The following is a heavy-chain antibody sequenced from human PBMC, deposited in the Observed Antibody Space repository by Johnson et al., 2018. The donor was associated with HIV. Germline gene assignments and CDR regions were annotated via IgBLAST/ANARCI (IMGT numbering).Heavy chain of an antibody. CDR2: INWNGGST. V-gene: IGHV3-20*04. CDR3: ARDRVGATPRTGYDAFDI. D-gene: IGHD1-26*01. CDR1: GFTFSSYA. J-gene: IGHJ3*02. Sequence: VQLLESGGGVVQPGRSLRLSCAASGFTFSSYAMHWVRQAPGKGLEWVSGINWNGGSTGYADSVKGRFTISRDNAKNSLYLQMNSLRAEDTALYYCARDRVGATPRTGYDAFDIWGQGTMVTVSS.